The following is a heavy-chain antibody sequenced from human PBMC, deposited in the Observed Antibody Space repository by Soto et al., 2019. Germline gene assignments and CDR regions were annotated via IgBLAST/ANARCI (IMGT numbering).Heavy chain of an antibody. CDR3: ARDQDIVDLGYNWFDP. Sequence: QVQLVQSGAEVKKPGSSVKVSCTASGGTFSSYAISWVRQAPGQGLEWMGGIIPIFGTANYAQKFQGRVTITADESTSTAYMELSSLRSEDTAVYYCARDQDIVDLGYNWFDPWGQGTLVTVSS. J-gene: IGHJ5*02. V-gene: IGHV1-69*01. CDR1: GGTFSSYA. D-gene: IGHD2-15*01. CDR2: IIPIFGTA.